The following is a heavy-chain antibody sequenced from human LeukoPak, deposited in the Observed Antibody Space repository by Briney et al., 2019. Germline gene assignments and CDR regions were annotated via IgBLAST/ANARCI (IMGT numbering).Heavy chain of an antibody. Sequence: ASVKVSCKASGYTFTGYYMRWVRQAPGQGLEWMGWINPNSGGTNYAQKFQGRVTMTRDTSISTAYMELSRLRSDDTAVYYCARDYGSGSYYHDYWGQGTLVTVSS. V-gene: IGHV1-2*02. D-gene: IGHD3-10*01. J-gene: IGHJ4*02. CDR1: GYTFTGYY. CDR2: INPNSGGT. CDR3: ARDYGSGSYYHDY.